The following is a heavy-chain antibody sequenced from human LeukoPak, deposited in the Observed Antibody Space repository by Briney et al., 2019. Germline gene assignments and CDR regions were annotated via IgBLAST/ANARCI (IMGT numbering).Heavy chain of an antibody. CDR1: GGTFSSYA. CDR3: AKVTTRFANAFDI. Sequence: SVKVSCKASGGTFSSYAISWVRQAPGQGLEWMGGIIPIFGTANYAQKFQGRVTITADESTSTAYMELSSLRSEDTAVYYCAKVTTRFANAFDIWGQGTMVTVSS. J-gene: IGHJ3*02. CDR2: IIPIFGTA. D-gene: IGHD4-17*01. V-gene: IGHV1-69*13.